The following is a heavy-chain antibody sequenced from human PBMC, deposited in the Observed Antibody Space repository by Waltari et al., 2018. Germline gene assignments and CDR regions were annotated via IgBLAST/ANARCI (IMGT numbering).Heavy chain of an antibody. CDR1: GYSISSGYY. CDR2: IYHSGST. V-gene: IGHV4-38-2*01. CDR3: ARATLDDAFDI. J-gene: IGHJ3*02. D-gene: IGHD5-12*01. Sequence: QVQLQESGPGLVKPSETLSLTCAVSGYSISSGYYWGWIRQPPGKGLEWIGSIYHSGSTSYNPSLNSRVTISVDTSKNQFSLKLSSVTAADTAVYYCARATLDDAFDIWGQGTMVTVSS.